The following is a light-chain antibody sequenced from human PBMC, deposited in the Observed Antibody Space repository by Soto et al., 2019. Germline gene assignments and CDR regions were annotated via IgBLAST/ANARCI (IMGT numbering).Light chain of an antibody. Sequence: EMVMTQSPATLSVSPGERVTLSCRASQSVNSYLAWYQQKPGQAPRLLIYGASTRATGIPARFSGSGSGTEFTLTISSLQSEDFAIYYCRQYNNWPPGTFGQGTKVEIK. CDR1: QSVNSY. V-gene: IGKV3-15*01. CDR3: RQYNNWPPGT. J-gene: IGKJ1*01. CDR2: GAS.